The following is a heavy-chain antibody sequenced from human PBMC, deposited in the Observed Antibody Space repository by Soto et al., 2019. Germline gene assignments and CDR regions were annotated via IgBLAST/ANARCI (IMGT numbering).Heavy chain of an antibody. V-gene: IGHV3-23*01. CDR3: AKQQGPGTPYYYAMDV. J-gene: IGHJ6*02. CDR1: GFTFSSYA. CDR2: IRGTGDTT. Sequence: ESGGGLVQPGGSLRLSCAASGFTFSSYAMTWVRQAPGKGLEWVSVIRGTGDTTYYADSVKGRFTISRDNSKNTLYLQMSSLRAEDTAIYYCAKQQGPGTPYYYAMDVWGQGTTVTVSS. D-gene: IGHD1-1*01.